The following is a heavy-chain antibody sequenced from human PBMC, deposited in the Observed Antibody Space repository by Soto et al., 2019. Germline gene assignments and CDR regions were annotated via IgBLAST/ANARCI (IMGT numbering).Heavy chain of an antibody. D-gene: IGHD3-10*01. CDR1: GFTFSRYA. J-gene: IGHJ4*02. Sequence: GGSLRLSCAASGFTFSRYAIHWVRQAPGKGLEWVAVISRDGSNKYYVDSVKGRFTISRDNSKNTLYLQMNSLRDEDTAVYYCARSRNSAVADSFDFWGQGTPVTVSS. CDR3: ARSRNSAVADSFDF. V-gene: IGHV3-30*04. CDR2: ISRDGSNK.